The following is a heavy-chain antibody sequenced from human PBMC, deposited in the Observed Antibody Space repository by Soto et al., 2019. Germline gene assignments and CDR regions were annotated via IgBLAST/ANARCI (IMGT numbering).Heavy chain of an antibody. CDR3: AREGRGKKAGYNGLVSLGY. J-gene: IGHJ4*02. Sequence: QVQLVQYGAEVKTPGSSLKVSCTVSGSRFSNYVISWVRQAPGHGLEWLGRIIPIFNSTQYAQKFQGRVTITADKSTNTASLELSSLRSDDTAVYYCAREGRGKKAGYNGLVSLGYWGQGTLVTVSS. CDR2: IIPIFNST. D-gene: IGHD2-2*02. CDR1: GSRFSNYV. V-gene: IGHV1-69*06.